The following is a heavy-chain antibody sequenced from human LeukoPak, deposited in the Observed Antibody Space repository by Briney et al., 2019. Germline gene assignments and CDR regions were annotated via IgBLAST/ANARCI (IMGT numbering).Heavy chain of an antibody. CDR1: GFTFSKYA. CDR3: AKDTYSSSPYYFDY. Sequence: GGSLRLSCEASGFTFSKYAMSWVRQTSGKGLEWVSGISSGGSTYYADSVKGRFTISRDNSKNTLFLQMNSLRAEDTAVYYCAKDTYSSSPYYFDYWGQGTLVTVSS. V-gene: IGHV3-23*01. D-gene: IGHD6-6*01. J-gene: IGHJ4*02. CDR2: ISSGGST.